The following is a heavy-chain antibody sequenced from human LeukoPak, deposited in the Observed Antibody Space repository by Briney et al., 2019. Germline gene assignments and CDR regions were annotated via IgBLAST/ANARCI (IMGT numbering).Heavy chain of an antibody. D-gene: IGHD3/OR15-3a*01. CDR2: IYSGGST. Sequence: SGGSLRLSCAASGFTVSSNYMSWVRQAPGKGLEWVSVIYSGGSTYYADSVKGRFTISRDNAQNSLYLQMNSLRAEDTAVYYCVRRDYYFDYWGQGTLVTVSS. V-gene: IGHV3-66*01. CDR3: VRRDYYFDY. CDR1: GFTVSSNY. J-gene: IGHJ4*02.